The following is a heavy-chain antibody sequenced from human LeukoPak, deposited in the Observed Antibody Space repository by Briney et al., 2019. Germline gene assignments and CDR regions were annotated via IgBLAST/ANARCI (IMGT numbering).Heavy chain of an antibody. J-gene: IGHJ4*02. Sequence: PGGSLRLSCAASGLTFSSYGMHWVRQAPGKGLEWVAVISYDGSNKYYADSVKGRFTISRDNSKNTLYLQMNSLRAEDTAVYYCARAPPYCSGGSCYLDYWGQGTLVTVPS. CDR2: ISYDGSNK. D-gene: IGHD2-15*01. CDR1: GLTFSSYG. CDR3: ARAPPYCSGGSCYLDY. V-gene: IGHV3-30*03.